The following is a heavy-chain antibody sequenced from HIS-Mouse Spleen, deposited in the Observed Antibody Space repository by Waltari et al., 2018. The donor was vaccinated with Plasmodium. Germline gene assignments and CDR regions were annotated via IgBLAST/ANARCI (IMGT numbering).Heavy chain of an antibody. V-gene: IGHV3-30*18. Sequence: QVQLVESGGGVVQPGRSLRLSCAASGFTFSSYGMHWVRQAPGKGLEWVAVISYDGSNKYYADYVKGRFTISRDNSKNTLYLQMNSLRAEDTAVYYCAKAQGVINFDYWGQGTLVTVSS. J-gene: IGHJ4*02. D-gene: IGHD3-16*01. CDR3: AKAQGVINFDY. CDR1: GFTFSSYG. CDR2: ISYDGSNK.